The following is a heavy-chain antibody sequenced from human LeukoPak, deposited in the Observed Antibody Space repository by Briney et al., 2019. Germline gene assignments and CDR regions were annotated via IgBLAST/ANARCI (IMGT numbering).Heavy chain of an antibody. J-gene: IGHJ5*02. CDR3: AREGCSGGSCYHNWFDP. CDR1: GFTFSSYW. V-gene: IGHV3-7*01. Sequence: GGSLRLSCAASGFTFSSYWMSWVRQAPGKGLEWVANINQDGSEKYYVDSVKGRFTISRDNAKNSLYLQINSLRAEDTAVYYCAREGCSGGSCYHNWFDPWGQGTLVTVSS. CDR2: INQDGSEK. D-gene: IGHD2-15*01.